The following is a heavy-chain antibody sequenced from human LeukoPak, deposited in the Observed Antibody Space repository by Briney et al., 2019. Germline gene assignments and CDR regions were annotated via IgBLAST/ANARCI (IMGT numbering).Heavy chain of an antibody. V-gene: IGHV3-48*03. CDR1: GFTFSSYE. CDR2: ISSGGSTI. J-gene: IGHJ5*02. Sequence: GGSLRLSCAVSGFTFSSYEMNWVRQAPGKGLEWISYISSGGSTIYYADSVKGRFTISRDNAKNSLYLQMNSLRAEDTAVYYCARDLVGATASWGQGTLVTVSS. CDR3: ARDLVGATAS. D-gene: IGHD1-26*01.